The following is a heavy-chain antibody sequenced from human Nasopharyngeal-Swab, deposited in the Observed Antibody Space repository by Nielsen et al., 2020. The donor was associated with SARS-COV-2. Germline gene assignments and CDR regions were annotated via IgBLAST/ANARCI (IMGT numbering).Heavy chain of an antibody. D-gene: IGHD5-24*01. CDR3: AGGDGFPEGDY. CDR2: ISSSSSYT. J-gene: IGHJ4*02. Sequence: GGSLRLSCAASGFTFSDYYMSWIRQAQGKGLEGVSYISSSSSYTNYADSVKGRFTISRDNAKNSLYLQMNSLSAEDTAVYYCAGGDGFPEGDYWGQGTLVTVSS. CDR1: GFTFSDYY. V-gene: IGHV3-11*03.